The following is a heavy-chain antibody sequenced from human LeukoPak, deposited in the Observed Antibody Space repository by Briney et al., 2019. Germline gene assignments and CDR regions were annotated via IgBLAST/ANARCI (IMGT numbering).Heavy chain of an antibody. V-gene: IGHV3-23*01. CDR3: ATTYYDFWSGYRLAYYYYGMDV. CDR2: ISGSGGST. J-gene: IGHJ6*02. D-gene: IGHD3-3*01. CDR1: GFTFSSYA. Sequence: GGSLRLSCAASGFTFSSYAMSWVRQAPGKGLEWVSAISGSGGSTYYADSVKGRFTISRDNSKNTLYLQMNSLRAEDTAVYYCATTYYDFWSGYRLAYYYYGMDVWGQGTTVTVSS.